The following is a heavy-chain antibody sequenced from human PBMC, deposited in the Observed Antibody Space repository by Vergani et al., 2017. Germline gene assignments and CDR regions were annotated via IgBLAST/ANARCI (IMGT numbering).Heavy chain of an antibody. CDR3: ASNIAAAPFDY. V-gene: IGHV4-38-2*02. D-gene: IGHD6-13*01. CDR1: GGSISSGYY. J-gene: IGHJ4*02. Sequence: QVQLQESGPGLVKPSQTLSLTCTVSGGSISSGYYWGWIRQPPGKGLEWIGSIYHSGGTYYNPSLKRRVTISVDTSKNQFSLKLSSVTAADTAVYYCASNIAAAPFDYWGQGTLVTVSS. CDR2: IYHSGGT.